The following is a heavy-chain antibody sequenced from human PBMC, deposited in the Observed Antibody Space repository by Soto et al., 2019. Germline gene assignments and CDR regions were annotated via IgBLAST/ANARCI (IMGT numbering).Heavy chain of an antibody. CDR3: ARETTVTFGFDF. V-gene: IGHV2-70*11. J-gene: IGHJ4*02. Sequence: SGPTLVNPTQTLTLTCAFSGFSLSTSGMCVNWIRQPPGKALEWLARIDWDDDKYYRTSLKTRLTISKDTSKNQVVLTMTNMDPVDTATYYCARETTVTFGFDFWGQGTLVTVSS. D-gene: IGHD4-17*01. CDR1: GFSLSTSGMC. CDR2: IDWDDDK.